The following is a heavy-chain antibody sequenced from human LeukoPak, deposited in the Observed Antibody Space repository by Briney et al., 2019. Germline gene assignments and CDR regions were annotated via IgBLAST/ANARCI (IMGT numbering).Heavy chain of an antibody. CDR1: GFTFNTYA. CDR2: ISSGCDTI. CDR3: TRGPGQITTKADC. J-gene: IGHJ4*02. V-gene: IGHV3-48*01. D-gene: IGHD1-26*01. Sequence: GGSLRLSCAASGFTFNTYAMNGVRQAPGKGVEGVSYISSGCDTIYHADSVKGRFTISRDNAKTSLYLQSNSLRAEDTVMYYCTRGPGQITTKADCWGRGTLVSVSS.